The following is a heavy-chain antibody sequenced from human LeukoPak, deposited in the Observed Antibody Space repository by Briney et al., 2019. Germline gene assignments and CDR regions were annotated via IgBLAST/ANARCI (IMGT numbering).Heavy chain of an antibody. J-gene: IGHJ4*02. CDR3: AKGSTYYYDSSGYYYEDY. CDR2: ISYDGSNK. D-gene: IGHD3-22*01. CDR1: GFTFSDYY. V-gene: IGHV3-30*18. Sequence: PGGSLRLSCAASGFTFSDYYMSWIRQAPGKGLEWVAVISYDGSNKYYADSVKGRFTISRDNSKNTLYLQMNSLRAEDTAVYYCAKGSTYYYDSSGYYYEDYWGQGTLVTVSS.